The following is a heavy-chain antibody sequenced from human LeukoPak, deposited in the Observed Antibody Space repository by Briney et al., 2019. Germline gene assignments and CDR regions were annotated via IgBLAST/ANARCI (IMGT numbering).Heavy chain of an antibody. D-gene: IGHD2-8*02. CDR2: IHYSGST. CDR1: GGSISSHY. V-gene: IGHV4-59*11. J-gene: IGHJ6*03. CDR3: ASLVGPSESYYYSYYMDV. Sequence: PSETLSLTCTVSGGSISSHYWSWIRQPPGKGLEWIGYIHYSGSTNHNPSLKSRVTISVDTSKNQFSLKLSSVTAADTAVYYCASLVGPSESYYYSYYMDVWGKGTTVTVSS.